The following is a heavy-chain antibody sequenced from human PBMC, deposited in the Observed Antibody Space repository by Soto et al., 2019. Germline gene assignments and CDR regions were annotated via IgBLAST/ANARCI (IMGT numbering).Heavy chain of an antibody. J-gene: IGHJ5*02. CDR2: AYSLGSP. D-gene: IGHD3-3*01. CDR3: ARGGRVESSIMFDN. V-gene: IGHV4-59*01. Sequence: LXLTCALYVGPLPPYSWNWIRQPPGKKLDRIGYAYSLGSPNYNPPLKSRVTMSLDTSKNQFFLELTSVTAADTPVYYCARGGRVESSIMFDNWGQGILVTVSS. CDR1: VGPLPPYS.